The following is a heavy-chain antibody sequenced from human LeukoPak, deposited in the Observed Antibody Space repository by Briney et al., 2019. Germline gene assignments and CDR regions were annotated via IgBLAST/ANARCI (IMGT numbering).Heavy chain of an antibody. CDR3: ARDGGNFFDY. CDR1: GGSISSYY. J-gene: IGHJ4*02. V-gene: IGHV4-59*01. CDR2: IYYSGTT. Sequence: SETLSLTCTVSGGSISSYYRSWIRQPPGKGLEWIGSIYYSGTTNYNPSLKSRVTISVDTSKNQFSLKLNSVTAADKAVYYFARDGGNFFDYWGQGTLVTVSS. D-gene: IGHD4-23*01.